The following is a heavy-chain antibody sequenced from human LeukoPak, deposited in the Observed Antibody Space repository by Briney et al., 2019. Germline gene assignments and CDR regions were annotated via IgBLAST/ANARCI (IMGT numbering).Heavy chain of an antibody. V-gene: IGHV1-2*02. CDR1: VYTFTSYG. Sequence: GASVNVSCKASVYTFTSYGISWVRQAPGQGLEWMGWINPNSGGTNYAQKFQGRVTMTRDTSISTAYMELSRLRSDDTAVYYCARDQGLPGVSSYFDYWGQGTLVTVSS. D-gene: IGHD2-8*01. CDR3: ARDQGLPGVSSYFDY. J-gene: IGHJ4*02. CDR2: INPNSGGT.